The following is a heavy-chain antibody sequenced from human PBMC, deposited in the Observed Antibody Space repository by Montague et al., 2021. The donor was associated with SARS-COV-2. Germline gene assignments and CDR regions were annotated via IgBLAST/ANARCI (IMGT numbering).Heavy chain of an antibody. CDR3: GGTWVYFSPVDV. CDR2: IHQSASGRT. CDR1: GGSISSREW. Sequence: SETLSLTCAVSGGSISSREWWSWVRQPPGKGLEWIGEIHQSASGRTNYNPSLKSRVTKSKDPSKHYFSLNLTSMTAADTAVYYCGGTWVYFSPVDVWGQGAPVIVSS. D-gene: IGHD3-3*01. V-gene: IGHV4-4*02. J-gene: IGHJ6*02.